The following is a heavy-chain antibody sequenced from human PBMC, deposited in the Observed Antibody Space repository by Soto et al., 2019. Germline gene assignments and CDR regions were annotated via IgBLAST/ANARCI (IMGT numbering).Heavy chain of an antibody. CDR2: IYSGGST. Sequence: GGSLRLSCAASGFTVSSNYMSWVRQAPGKGLEWVSVIYSGGSTYYADSVKGRFTISRHNSKNTLYLQMNSLRAEDTAVYYCARDPPMVRGVIPKGDDYWGQGTLVTVSS. J-gene: IGHJ4*02. V-gene: IGHV3-53*04. CDR3: ARDPPMVRGVIPKGDDY. CDR1: GFTVSSNY. D-gene: IGHD3-10*01.